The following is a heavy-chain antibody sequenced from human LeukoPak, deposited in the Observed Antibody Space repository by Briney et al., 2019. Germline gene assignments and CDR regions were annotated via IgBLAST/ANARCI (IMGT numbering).Heavy chain of an antibody. D-gene: IGHD3-9*01. Sequence: SVTVSFTASGFTFARSAVQWVRQARGQRPEWIGWIVIANGNTNYAQKFQERLTITRDMSTSTAYMELSSLRSEDTAVYYCAAEDDFLTGYYDFDYWGQGTVVTVSS. CDR1: GFTFARSA. V-gene: IGHV1-58*01. CDR3: AAEDDFLTGYYDFDY. CDR2: IVIANGNT. J-gene: IGHJ4*02.